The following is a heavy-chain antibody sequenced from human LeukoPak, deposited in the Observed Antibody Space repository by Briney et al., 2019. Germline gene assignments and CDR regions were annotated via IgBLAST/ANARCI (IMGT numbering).Heavy chain of an antibody. J-gene: IGHJ4*02. CDR1: GFTFSNYA. D-gene: IGHD2-15*01. Sequence: GGSLRLSCAASGFTFSNYAMSWVRQAPGKGLEWVSAISSSGGSTYYADSVKGRFTISRDNSKNTLYLQMNSLRAEDTAVYYCAKDDCSGGSCYSGHDHWGQGTLATVSS. V-gene: IGHV3-23*01. CDR2: ISSSGGST. CDR3: AKDDCSGGSCYSGHDH.